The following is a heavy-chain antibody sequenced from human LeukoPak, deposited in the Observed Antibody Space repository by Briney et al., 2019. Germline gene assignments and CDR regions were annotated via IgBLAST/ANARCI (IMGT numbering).Heavy chain of an antibody. CDR2: ISGSGGST. D-gene: IGHD3-22*01. J-gene: IGHJ4*02. CDR1: GFTFSSYA. CDR3: AKVRMDYDSSGCDY. V-gene: IGHV3-23*01. Sequence: GGSLRLSCAASGFTFSSYAMSWVRQAPGKGLGWVSAISGSGGSTYYADSVKGRFTISRHNSKNTLYLQINSLRAEDTAVYYCAKVRMDYDSSGCDYWGQGTLVTVPS.